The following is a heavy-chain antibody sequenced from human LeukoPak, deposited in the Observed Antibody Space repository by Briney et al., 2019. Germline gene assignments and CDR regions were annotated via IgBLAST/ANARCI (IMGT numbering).Heavy chain of an antibody. Sequence: GGSLRLSCAASEFTFSTYWMTWVRQAPGKGLEWVADIKQDGSEKYYVDSVKGRFTISRQNAKKSLFLQINSLRADDAAVYYCARAPVTSCRGAFCYPFDIWGQGTLVTVSS. V-gene: IGHV3-7*03. J-gene: IGHJ4*02. D-gene: IGHD2-15*01. CDR1: EFTFSTYW. CDR2: IKQDGSEK. CDR3: ARAPVTSCRGAFCYPFDI.